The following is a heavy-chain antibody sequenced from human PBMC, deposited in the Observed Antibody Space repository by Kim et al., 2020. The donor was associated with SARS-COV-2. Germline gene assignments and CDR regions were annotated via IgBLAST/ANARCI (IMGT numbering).Heavy chain of an antibody. CDR1: GFTFSSYE. J-gene: IGHJ4*02. Sequence: GGSLRLSCAASGFTFSSYEMNWVRQAPGKGLEWVSYISSRGMTKYYADSVKGRFTISRDNAKNSVYLQMNSLRAEDTAVYYCARTGSGRGKYFDYWGQGILVTVSS. D-gene: IGHD2-15*01. CDR3: ARTGSGRGKYFDY. CDR2: ISSRGMTK. V-gene: IGHV3-48*03.